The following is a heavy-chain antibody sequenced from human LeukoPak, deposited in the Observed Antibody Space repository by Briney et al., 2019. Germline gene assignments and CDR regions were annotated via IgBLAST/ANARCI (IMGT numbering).Heavy chain of an antibody. Sequence: GGSLRLSCAASGFTFSSYAMSWVRQAPGKGLEWVSAISGSGGSTYYADSVKGRFTISRDNSKNTLYLQVNSLRAEDTAVYYCAKLSDLRITMIVVVLGNAFDIWGQGTMVTVSS. CDR3: AKLSDLRITMIVVVLGNAFDI. J-gene: IGHJ3*02. D-gene: IGHD3-22*01. CDR2: ISGSGGST. V-gene: IGHV3-23*01. CDR1: GFTFSSYA.